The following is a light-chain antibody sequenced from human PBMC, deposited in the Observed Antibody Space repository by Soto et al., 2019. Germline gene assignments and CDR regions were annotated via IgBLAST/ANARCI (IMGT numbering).Light chain of an antibody. CDR1: GSDIGSYDL. CDR2: EVN. V-gene: IGLV2-8*01. Sequence: QSVLTQPRSMSGSPGQSVTISCSGTGSDIGSYDLVAWYQQHPDKAPKLMIYEVNKRPSGVPDRFSGSKSGNTASLTVSGLQAEDEADYYCSSYAGSSNVFGTGTKLTVL. CDR3: SSYAGSSNV. J-gene: IGLJ1*01.